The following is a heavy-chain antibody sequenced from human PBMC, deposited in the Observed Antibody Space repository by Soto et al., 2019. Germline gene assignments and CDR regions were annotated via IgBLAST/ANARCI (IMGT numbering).Heavy chain of an antibody. V-gene: IGHV1-69*13. D-gene: IGHD2-21*02. CDR1: GGTFSSYA. Sequence: SVKVSCKASGGTFSSYAISWVRQAPGQGLEWMGGIIPIFGTANYAQKFQGRVTITADESTSTAYMELSSLRSEDTAVYYCARDRFRPYCGCDWYSKYGDAFDIWGQGTMVTVSS. CDR3: ARDRFRPYCGCDWYSKYGDAFDI. CDR2: IIPIFGTA. J-gene: IGHJ3*02.